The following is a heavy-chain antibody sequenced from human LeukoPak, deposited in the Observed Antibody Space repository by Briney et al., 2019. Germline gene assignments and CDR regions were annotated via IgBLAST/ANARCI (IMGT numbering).Heavy chain of an antibody. J-gene: IGHJ4*02. D-gene: IGHD3-22*01. V-gene: IGHV4-59*01. CDR3: ARETPYYDSSGPIDY. CDR1: GGSISSYY. Sequence: SETLSLTCTVSGGSISSYYWSWIRQPPGKGLEWMGYIYYSGSTNYNPSLKSRLIISVDTSKNQFSLKLSSVTAADTAVYYCARETPYYDSSGPIDYWGQGTLVTVSS. CDR2: IYYSGST.